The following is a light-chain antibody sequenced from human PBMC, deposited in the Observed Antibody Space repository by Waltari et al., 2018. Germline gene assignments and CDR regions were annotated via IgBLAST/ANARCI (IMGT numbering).Light chain of an antibody. V-gene: IGKV2-28*01. CDR1: QSLLHSNGYDY. J-gene: IGKJ5*01. Sequence: DFVMTQSPLSLPVTPGEPATIFCRSSQSLLHSNGYDYLDWYLQRPGQYPQLLIYLSSSRGSGGPDRFSGSGSGTEFTLKIRRVEAGDAGVYYCIEVLQSVTFGQGTRLEIK. CDR3: IEVLQSVT. CDR2: LSS.